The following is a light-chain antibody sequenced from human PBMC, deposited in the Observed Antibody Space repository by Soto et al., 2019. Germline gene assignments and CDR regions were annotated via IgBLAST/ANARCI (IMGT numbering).Light chain of an antibody. CDR2: EGS. CDR3: CSYAGRYNVL. Sequence: QSALTQPASVSGSPGQSITISCTGTSSDVGSDNLVSWYQQHPGKAPKLMIYEGSKRPSGVSNRFSGSKSGNTASLTISGLQADDEADYYCCSYAGRYNVLFGGGTKLTVL. CDR1: SSDVGSDNL. V-gene: IGLV2-23*01. J-gene: IGLJ2*01.